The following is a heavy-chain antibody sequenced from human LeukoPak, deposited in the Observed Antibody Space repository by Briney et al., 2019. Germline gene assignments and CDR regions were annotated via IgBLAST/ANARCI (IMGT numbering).Heavy chain of an antibody. J-gene: IGHJ6*02. CDR2: ISYDGSNK. CDR3: AKDEAGYCSSTSCYYYYYGMDV. D-gene: IGHD2-2*01. V-gene: IGHV3-30*18. Sequence: PGGSLRRSCAASGFTFSSYGMHWVRQAPGKGLEWVAVISYDGSNKYYADSVKGRFTISRDNSKNTLYLQMNSLRAEDTAVYYCAKDEAGYCSSTSCYYYYYGMDVWGQGTTVTVSS. CDR1: GFTFSSYG.